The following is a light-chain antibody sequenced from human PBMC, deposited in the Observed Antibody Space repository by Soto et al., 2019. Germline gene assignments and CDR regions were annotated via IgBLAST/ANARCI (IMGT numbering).Light chain of an antibody. J-gene: IGKJ5*01. CDR3: QQHSQWPIT. Sequence: ELVLTQSPATLSVSPGEGATLSCRASQRVGSNFLAWYQQKPGQPPRLLIYGISTRAAGIPDRFSGSGSGTEFILTISSLQPEDFAVYYCQQHSQWPITFGQGTRLEIK. CDR2: GIS. V-gene: IGKV3D-15*01. CDR1: QRVGSNF.